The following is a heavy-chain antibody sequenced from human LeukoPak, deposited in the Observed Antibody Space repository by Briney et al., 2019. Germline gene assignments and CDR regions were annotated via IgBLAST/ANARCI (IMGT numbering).Heavy chain of an antibody. Sequence: GGSLRLSCAASGFTFSSYNMNWVRQAPGKGLEWVSSIGGSGSYIFYADSVKGRFPISRDNAKNSLYLQMNSLRAEDTAVYYCARGQEYLWLHKDYWGQGSLVTVSS. CDR2: IGGSGSYI. D-gene: IGHD5-18*01. CDR3: ARGQEYLWLHKDY. J-gene: IGHJ4*02. CDR1: GFTFSSYN. V-gene: IGHV3-21*01.